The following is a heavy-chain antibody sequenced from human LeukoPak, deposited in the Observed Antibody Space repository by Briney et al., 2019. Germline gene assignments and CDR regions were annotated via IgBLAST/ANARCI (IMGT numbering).Heavy chain of an antibody. D-gene: IGHD6-19*01. CDR1: GFTASSNY. V-gene: IGHV3-53*01. Sequence: GGSLRLSCAASGFTASSNYMSWARQAQGRGLEWVSVFFRGGDTYYGDSVKGRFTISRDDSKNTVYLQMNSLRAEDTAVYYCVRQSFTYNSGWYWVDHWGQGILVTVSS. CDR3: VRQSFTYNSGWYWVDH. J-gene: IGHJ5*02. CDR2: FFRGGDT.